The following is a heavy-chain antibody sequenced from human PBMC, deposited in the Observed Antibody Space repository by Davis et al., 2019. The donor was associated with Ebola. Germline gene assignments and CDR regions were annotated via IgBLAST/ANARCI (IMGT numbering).Heavy chain of an antibody. J-gene: IGHJ6*02. CDR2: LNHSGST. V-gene: IGHV4-34*01. CDR1: VGSFSGYY. CDR3: ARGAHCSGGSCSTSIYYYYGMDV. Sequence: MPSETLSLTCAVYVGSFSGYYWSWIRQPPGEGLEWIGELNHSGSTNYNPSLMSRVTISADTSKNQFSLKLRSLTAADTAVYYCARGAHCSGGSCSTSIYYYYGMDVWGQGTTVTVSS. D-gene: IGHD2-15*01.